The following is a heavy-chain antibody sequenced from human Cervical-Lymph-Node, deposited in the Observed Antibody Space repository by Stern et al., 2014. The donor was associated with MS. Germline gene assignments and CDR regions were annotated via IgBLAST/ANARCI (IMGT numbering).Heavy chain of an antibody. CDR3: ARDSSNYGMDV. J-gene: IGHJ6*02. D-gene: IGHD4-11*01. CDR1: GYTFTSYY. Sequence: VQLVQSGAEVKKPGASVKVSCQASGYTFTSYYMHWGRQAPGQGLEWMGIINPSGGVTSYAQKFHGRVSMTRATSTSTVYMELSSLTSEDTAVYYCARDSSNYGMDVWGQGTTVTVSS. V-gene: IGHV1-46*01. CDR2: INPSGGVT.